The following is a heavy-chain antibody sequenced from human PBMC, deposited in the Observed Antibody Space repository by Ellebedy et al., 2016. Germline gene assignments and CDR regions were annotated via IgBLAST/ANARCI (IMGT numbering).Heavy chain of an antibody. CDR3: VRSYDSSEYYRVELDY. D-gene: IGHD3-22*01. CDR1: GFSLSTSGMR. Sequence: SGPTLVKPTQTLTLTCTFSGFSLSTSGMRVSWIRQPPGKALEWLARIDWNDKKFYSTSLKTRLTISKDTSKNQVVLTMTNMDPVDTGTYYCVRSYDSSEYYRVELDYWGQGTQVTVSS. CDR2: IDWNDKK. J-gene: IGHJ4*02. V-gene: IGHV2-70*04.